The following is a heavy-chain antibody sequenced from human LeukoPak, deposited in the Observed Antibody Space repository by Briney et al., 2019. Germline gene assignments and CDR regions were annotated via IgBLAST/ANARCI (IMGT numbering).Heavy chain of an antibody. CDR3: ARVVVVVVAATLENYFDY. V-gene: IGHV4-4*07. Sequence: SETLSLTCTVSGGSISSYYWSWIRQPAGKGLEWIGRIYTSGSTNYNPSLKSRVTMSVDTSKNQFSLKLSSVTAADTAVYYCARVVVVVVAATLENYFDYWGQGTLVTVSS. CDR2: IYTSGST. J-gene: IGHJ4*02. D-gene: IGHD2-15*01. CDR1: GGSISSYY.